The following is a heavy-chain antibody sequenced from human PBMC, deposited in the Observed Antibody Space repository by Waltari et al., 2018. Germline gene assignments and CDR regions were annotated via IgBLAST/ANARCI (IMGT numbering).Heavy chain of an antibody. CDR1: RDAVTEHY. J-gene: IGHJ4*02. CDR2: VNPNGGGT. CDR3: AREYCGGDCRLFDY. Sequence: LVHSGAEVMEPGASVQVSCKASRDAVTEHYIHWVRQAPGQGLEWMGWVNPNGGGTKYAQRFAGRIILTWDTSISTAYMAFSGLTSADTAVYFCAREYCGGDCRLFDYWGQGTLVTVSS. V-gene: IGHV1-2*02. D-gene: IGHD2-21*02.